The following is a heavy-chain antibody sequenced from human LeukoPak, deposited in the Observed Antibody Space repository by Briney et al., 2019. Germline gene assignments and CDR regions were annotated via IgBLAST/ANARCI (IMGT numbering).Heavy chain of an antibody. V-gene: IGHV1-69*05. D-gene: IGHD2-15*01. CDR1: GYTLTAYY. Sequence: ASVKVSCKASGYTLTAYYIYWVRQAPGQGLEWMGRIIPIFGTANYAQKFQGRVTITTDESTSTAYMELSSLRSEDTAVYYCARLNLDSGGSWYYFDYWGQGTLVTVSS. CDR3: ARLNLDSGGSWYYFDY. CDR2: IIPIFGTA. J-gene: IGHJ4*02.